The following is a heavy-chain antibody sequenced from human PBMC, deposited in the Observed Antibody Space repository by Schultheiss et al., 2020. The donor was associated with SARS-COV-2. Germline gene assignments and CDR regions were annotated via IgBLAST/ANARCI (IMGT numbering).Heavy chain of an antibody. CDR1: EFIFTTSV. J-gene: IGHJ6*02. CDR3: ARDRVPADAYYYYYGMDV. CDR2: ISFDGSK. Sequence: GGSLRLSCAASEFIFTTSVIHWVRQAPGKELEWVAAISFDGSKYYVDSVKGRFTISRDNSRNTVDLQMNSLRAEDTAVYHCARDRVPADAYYYYYGMDVWGQGTTVTVSS. V-gene: IGHV3-30-3*01. D-gene: IGHD2-2*01.